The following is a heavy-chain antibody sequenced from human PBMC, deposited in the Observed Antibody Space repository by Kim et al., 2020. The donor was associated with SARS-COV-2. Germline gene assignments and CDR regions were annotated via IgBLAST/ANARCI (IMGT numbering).Heavy chain of an antibody. CDR2: IIPIFGTA. J-gene: IGHJ5*02. CDR3: ARGGYSYGYTSGRNWFDP. Sequence: SVKVSCKASGGTFSSYAISWVRQAPGQGLEWMGGIIPIFGTANYAQKFQGRVTITADESTSTAYMELSSLRSEDTAVYYCARGGYSYGYTSGRNWFDPWGQGTLVTVSS. D-gene: IGHD5-18*01. CDR1: GGTFSSYA. V-gene: IGHV1-69*13.